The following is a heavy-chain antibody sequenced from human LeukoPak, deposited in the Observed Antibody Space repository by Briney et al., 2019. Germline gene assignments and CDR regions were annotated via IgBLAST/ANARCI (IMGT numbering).Heavy chain of an antibody. CDR3: AREKLRIKCFDY. J-gene: IGHJ4*02. CDR1: GFTFSSYS. CDR2: ISYDGSNK. D-gene: IGHD4-17*01. V-gene: IGHV3-30*03. Sequence: GGSLRLSCAASGFTFSSYSMNWVRQAPGKGLEWVAVISYDGSNKYYADSVKGRFTISRDNSKNTLYLQMNSLRAEDTAVYYCAREKLRIKCFDYWGQGTLVTVSS.